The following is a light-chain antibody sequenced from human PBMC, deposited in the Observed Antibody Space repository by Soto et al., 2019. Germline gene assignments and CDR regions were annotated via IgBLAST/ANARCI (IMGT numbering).Light chain of an antibody. CDR3: HQRSTWPFT. J-gene: IGKJ3*01. CDR1: QSISSY. V-gene: IGKV3-11*01. Sequence: EIVLTQSPATLYLSPGERATLSCRASQSISSYLAWYQQKPDQAPRLLIYDASNRATGIPARFSGSGSGTDFTLTISSLEPEHFAVYYCHQRSTWPFTFGPGTKVDIK. CDR2: DAS.